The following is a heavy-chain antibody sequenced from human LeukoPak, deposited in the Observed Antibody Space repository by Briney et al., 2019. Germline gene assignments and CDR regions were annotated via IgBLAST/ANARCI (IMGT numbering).Heavy chain of an antibody. V-gene: IGHV3-23*01. Sequence: GGSLRLSCAASGFTLSTYAMSWVRQTPGKGLEWVAATSSSDAGTYHADSVRGRFTISRDNSKNTLYLQMNSLRAEDTAVYYCAKDLVGALGIVGALSGFDYWGQGTLVTVSS. D-gene: IGHD1-26*01. CDR2: TSSSDAGT. J-gene: IGHJ4*02. CDR1: GFTLSTYA. CDR3: AKDLVGALGIVGALSGFDY.